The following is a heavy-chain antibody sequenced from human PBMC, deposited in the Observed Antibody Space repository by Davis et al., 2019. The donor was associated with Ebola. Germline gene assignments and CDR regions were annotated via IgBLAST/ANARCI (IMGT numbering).Heavy chain of an antibody. CDR1: GYTFTSYY. Sequence: ASVKVSCKASGYTFTSYYMHWVRQAPGQGLEWMGIINPSGGSTSYAQKFQGRVTMTTDTSTSTAYMELRSLRSDDTAVYYCARDSLVGATAYWGQGTLVTVSS. CDR3: ARDSLVGATAY. D-gene: IGHD1-26*01. CDR2: INPSGGST. V-gene: IGHV1-46*01. J-gene: IGHJ4*02.